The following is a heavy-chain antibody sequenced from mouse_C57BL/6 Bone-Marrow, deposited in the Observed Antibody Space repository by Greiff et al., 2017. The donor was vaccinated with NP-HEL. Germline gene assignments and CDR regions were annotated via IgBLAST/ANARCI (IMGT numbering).Heavy chain of an antibody. V-gene: IGHV5-16*01. Sequence: EVKLVESEGGLVQPGSSMKLSCTTSGFTFSDYYMAWVRQVPEKGLDWVANINYDGSSTYYLDSLKSRFIISRDNAKNILYRQMSSLKSEDTATYYCAREGGLRRRTYAMDYWGQGTSVTVSS. D-gene: IGHD2-4*01. CDR3: AREGGLRRRTYAMDY. CDR2: INYDGSST. J-gene: IGHJ4*01. CDR1: GFTFSDYY.